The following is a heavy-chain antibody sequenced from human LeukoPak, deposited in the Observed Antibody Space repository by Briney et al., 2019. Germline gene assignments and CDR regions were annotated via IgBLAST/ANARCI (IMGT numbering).Heavy chain of an antibody. Sequence: GRSLRLSCAASGFTFTTYAMTWVRQAPGKGLEWVSGISGGGGTTFYADSVKGRFTISRDNSKNTLYLEMNSLRAEDTAVYYCARLAVASNCDYWGQGTLVTVSS. CDR3: ARLAVASNCDY. CDR1: GFTFTTYA. CDR2: ISGGGGTT. J-gene: IGHJ4*02. V-gene: IGHV3-23*01. D-gene: IGHD6-19*01.